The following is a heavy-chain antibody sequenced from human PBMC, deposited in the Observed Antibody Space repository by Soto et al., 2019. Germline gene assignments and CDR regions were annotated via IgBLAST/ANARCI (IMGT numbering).Heavy chain of an antibody. CDR3: ARVGTLGDYGDLPFYYDYMDV. CDR1: GFTFSSYG. D-gene: IGHD4-17*01. CDR2: IWYDGSNK. J-gene: IGHJ6*03. V-gene: IGHV3-33*01. Sequence: QVQLVESGGGVVQPGRSLRLSCAASGFTFSSYGMHWVRQAPGKGLEWVAVIWYDGSNKYYADSVKGRFTISRDNSKNTLYLQMNSLRAEDTAVYYCARVGTLGDYGDLPFYYDYMDVWGKGTTVTVSS.